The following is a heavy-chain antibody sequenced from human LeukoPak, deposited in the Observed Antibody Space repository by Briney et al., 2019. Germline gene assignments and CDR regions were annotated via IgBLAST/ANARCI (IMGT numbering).Heavy chain of an antibody. CDR1: GDSIISTSYY. D-gene: IGHD3-10*01. J-gene: IGHJ4*02. V-gene: IGHV4-39*01. CDR3: ARLYYGSGTY. Sequence: SQTLSLTCTVSGDSIISTSYYWGWIRQPPGEGLEWIGNIYYSGSTYYNPSLKSRVTISVDTSKNQFSLKLSSVTAADTAVYYCARLYYGSGTYWGQGTLVTVSS. CDR2: IYYSGST.